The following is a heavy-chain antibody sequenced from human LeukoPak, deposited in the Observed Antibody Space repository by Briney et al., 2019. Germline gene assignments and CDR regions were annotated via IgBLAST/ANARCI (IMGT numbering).Heavy chain of an antibody. CDR3: ARGGSGWYYWYFDL. Sequence: ASVKVSCKASGYTFTGYYMHWVRQAPGQGLEWMGRINPNSGGTNYAQKFQGRVTMPRDTSISTAYMELSRLRSDDTAVYYCARGGSGWYYWYFDLWGRGTLVTVSS. CDR2: INPNSGGT. CDR1: GYTFTGYY. J-gene: IGHJ2*01. V-gene: IGHV1-2*06. D-gene: IGHD6-19*01.